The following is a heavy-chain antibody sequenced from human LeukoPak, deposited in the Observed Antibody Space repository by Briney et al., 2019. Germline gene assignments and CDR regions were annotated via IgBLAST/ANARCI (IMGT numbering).Heavy chain of an antibody. D-gene: IGHD3-3*01. Sequence: SETLSLTCTVSGGSISSDYWSWIRQPPGKGLEWIGYIYYSGSTNYNPSLKSRVTISVDTSKNQFSLKLSSVTAADTAVYYCARARENYDFWSGYSGYYYYYMDVWGKGTTVTVSS. V-gene: IGHV4-59*01. CDR1: GGSISSDY. J-gene: IGHJ6*03. CDR3: ARARENYDFWSGYSGYYYYYMDV. CDR2: IYYSGST.